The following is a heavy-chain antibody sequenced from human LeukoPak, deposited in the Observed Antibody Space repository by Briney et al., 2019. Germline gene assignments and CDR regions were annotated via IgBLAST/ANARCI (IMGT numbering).Heavy chain of an antibody. D-gene: IGHD4-23*01. V-gene: IGHV3-23*01. J-gene: IGHJ6*03. Sequence: GGSLRLSCAASGFTFSSYAMSWVRQAPGKGLEWVSAISGSGGSTYCADSVKGRLTISRDNSKNTLYLQMNSLRAEDTAAYYCARALDYGGNARYYYYYYMDVWGKGTTVTVSS. CDR2: ISGSGGST. CDR3: ARALDYGGNARYYYYYYMDV. CDR1: GFTFSSYA.